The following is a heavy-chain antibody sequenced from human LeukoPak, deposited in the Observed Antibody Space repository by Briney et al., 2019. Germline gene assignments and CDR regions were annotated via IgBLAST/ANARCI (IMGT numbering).Heavy chain of an antibody. CDR3: ARVYDFWSGAFDI. CDR2: MNPNSGNT. D-gene: IGHD3-3*01. J-gene: IGHJ3*02. Sequence: ASVKVSCKASGYTFTSYDINWVRQATGQGLEWMGWMNPNSGNTGYAQKFQGRVTITRNTSISTACMELSSLRSEDTAVYYCARVYDFWSGAFDIWGQGTMVTVSS. V-gene: IGHV1-8*03. CDR1: GYTFTSYD.